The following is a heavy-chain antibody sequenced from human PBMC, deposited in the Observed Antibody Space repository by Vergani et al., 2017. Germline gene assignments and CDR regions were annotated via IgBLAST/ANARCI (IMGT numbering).Heavy chain of an antibody. V-gene: IGHV1-18*01. CDR2: ISAYNGNT. CDR3: ARKGLTYDFWSGYPLDY. J-gene: IGHJ4*02. CDR1: GYTLTELS. Sequence: QVQLVQSGAEVKKPGASVKVSCKVSGYTLTELSMHWVRQAPGQGLEWMGWISAYNGNTNYAQKLQGRVTMTTDTSTSTAYMELRSLRSDDTAVYYCARKGLTYDFWSGYPLDYWGQGTLVTVSS. D-gene: IGHD3-3*01.